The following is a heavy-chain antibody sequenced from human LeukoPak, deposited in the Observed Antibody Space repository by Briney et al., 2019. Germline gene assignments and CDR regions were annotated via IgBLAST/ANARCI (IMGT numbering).Heavy chain of an antibody. CDR3: AKGFGSGNYYYGMDV. V-gene: IGHV3-30*18. CDR1: GFTFSAYG. CDR2: ISYDGSNK. J-gene: IGHJ6*02. Sequence: GGSLRLSCAASGFTFSAYGMHWVRQAPGRGLEWVAVISYDGSNKYYADSVKGRFTISRENSKNTLYLQMNSLRAEDTAVFCCAKGFGSGNYYYGMDVWGQGTTVTVSS. D-gene: IGHD3-10*01.